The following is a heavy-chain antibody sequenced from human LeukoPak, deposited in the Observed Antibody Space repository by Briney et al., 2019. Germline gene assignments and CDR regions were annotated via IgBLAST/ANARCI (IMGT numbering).Heavy chain of an antibody. V-gene: IGHV1-69*05. CDR3: ARRAPYYYDSSGHDAFDI. D-gene: IGHD3-22*01. J-gene: IGHJ3*02. CDR2: IIPIFGTA. Sequence: SVKVSCKASGGTFSSYAISWVRQAPRQGLEWMGRIIPIFGTANYAQKFQGRVTITTDESTSTAYMELSSLRSEDTAVYYCARRAPYYYDSSGHDAFDIWGQGTMVTVSS. CDR1: GGTFSSYA.